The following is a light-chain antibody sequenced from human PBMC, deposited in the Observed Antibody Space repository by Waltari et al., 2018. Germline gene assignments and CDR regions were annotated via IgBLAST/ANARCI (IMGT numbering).Light chain of an antibody. CDR3: QHYLRLPVT. V-gene: IGKV3-20*01. J-gene: IGKJ1*01. Sequence: EIVLTQSPGTLSLSLGERATLSCRASQRVSRALTWYQQKPGQAPRLLIYGASTRATGIPDRFSDSGSGTDFSLTISRLEPDDFAVYYCQHYLRLPVTFGQGTTVEI. CDR1: QRVSRA. CDR2: GAS.